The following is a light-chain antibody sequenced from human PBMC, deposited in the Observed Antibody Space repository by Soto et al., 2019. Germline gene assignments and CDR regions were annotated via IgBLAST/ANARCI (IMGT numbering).Light chain of an antibody. J-gene: IGKJ2*01. Sequence: IVLTHSPATLPLSPGERPTLSCRASQSVRSSLAWYQHKPGQAPRLLIYDASTRATGVPGRFSGSGSTTDFICSLSYLEPEHCAVYYCQQRENWPSYACGQSNKVEIK. CDR3: QQRENWPSYA. CDR1: QSVRSS. CDR2: DAS. V-gene: IGKV3-11*01.